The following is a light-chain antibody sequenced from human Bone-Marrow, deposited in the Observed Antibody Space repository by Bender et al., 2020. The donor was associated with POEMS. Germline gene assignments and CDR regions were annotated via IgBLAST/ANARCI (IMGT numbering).Light chain of an antibody. CDR2: DVT. J-gene: IGLJ3*02. CDR1: SNDVGGYDC. V-gene: IGLV2-14*03. Sequence: QFALTQPASVSGSPGRSITISCAGTSNDVGGYDCVSWYQQHPDKAPQLLVFDVTRRPSEVPDRFSGSRSGTSASLAISGLQSEDEADYYCAVWDDSLNGWVFGGGTKLTVL. CDR3: AVWDDSLNGWV.